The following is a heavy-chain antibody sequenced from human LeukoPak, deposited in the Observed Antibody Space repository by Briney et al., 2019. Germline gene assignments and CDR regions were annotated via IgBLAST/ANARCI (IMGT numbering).Heavy chain of an antibody. J-gene: IGHJ6*02. CDR3: ARTAGVAKYGMDV. CDR2: IYYSGST. V-gene: IGHV4-59*01. CDR1: GGSISSYY. Sequence: SETLSLTCTVSGGSISSYYWSWIRQPPGKGLEWIGYIYYSGSTNYSPSLKSRVTISVDTSKNQFSLKLSSVTAADTAVYYCARTAGVAKYGMDVWGQGTTVTVSS. D-gene: IGHD3-3*01.